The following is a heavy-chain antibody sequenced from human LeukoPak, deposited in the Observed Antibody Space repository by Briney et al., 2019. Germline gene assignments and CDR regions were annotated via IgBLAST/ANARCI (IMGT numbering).Heavy chain of an antibody. D-gene: IGHD3-16*01. V-gene: IGHV3-30-3*01. J-gene: IGHJ4*02. Sequence: GGSLRLSRAASGFTFSSYAMHWVRQAPGKGLEWVAVISHDGSNKYCADSVKGRFTISRDNSKNTLYLQMNSLRAEDTAVYYCARGIMITFGGVSVDFDYWGQGTLVTVSS. CDR2: ISHDGSNK. CDR1: GFTFSSYA. CDR3: ARGIMITFGGVSVDFDY.